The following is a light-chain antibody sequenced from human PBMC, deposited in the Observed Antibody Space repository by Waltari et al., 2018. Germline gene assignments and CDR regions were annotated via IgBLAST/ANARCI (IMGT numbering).Light chain of an antibody. Sequence: SVLIQPPPVSGTPGQRVTISCSGSSSNTGSNTVYWYEHLPGTAPKLLIYRNDQRPSGVPDRFSGSKSGTSASLAISGLRSEDEADFYCATWDDSLGGAIFGPGTKVTVL. CDR2: RND. CDR1: SSNTGSNT. V-gene: IGLV1-47*01. J-gene: IGLJ1*01. CDR3: ATWDDSLGGAI.